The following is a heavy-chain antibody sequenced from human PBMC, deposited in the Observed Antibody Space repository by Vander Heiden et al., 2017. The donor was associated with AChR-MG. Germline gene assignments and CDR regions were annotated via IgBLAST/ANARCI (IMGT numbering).Heavy chain of an antibody. CDR1: GFIFSSYA. D-gene: IGHD4-17*01. CDR2: ISVHDGST. CDR3: ARLGTTVVTPIVY. Sequence: EVQLLESGGGLAQSGGSLRLSRAASGFIFSSYAMTWVRQAPGKGLEWVSSISVHDGSTYSADSVKGRFTVSRDNSKSTLYLQMNSLRVEDTAVYYCARLGTTVVTPIVYWGQGTLVTVSS. V-gene: IGHV3-23*01. J-gene: IGHJ4*02.